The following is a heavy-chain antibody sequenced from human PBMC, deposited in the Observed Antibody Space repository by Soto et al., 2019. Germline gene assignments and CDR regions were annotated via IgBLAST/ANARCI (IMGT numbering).Heavy chain of an antibody. CDR3: ARSLGETTSLFDY. J-gene: IGHJ4*02. V-gene: IGHV1-46*01. D-gene: IGHD1-26*01. CDR1: GYIFIHCF. CDR2: INPSSGTT. Sequence: QVQLVQSGAEMKQPGASVKLSCQASGYIFIHCFMHWVRQAPGQVLEWMGGINPSSGTTTYAQKFEGRAAVTRDTSTSTVYMELSSLGSGDTAMYYCARSLGETTSLFDYWGQGSLVTVSA.